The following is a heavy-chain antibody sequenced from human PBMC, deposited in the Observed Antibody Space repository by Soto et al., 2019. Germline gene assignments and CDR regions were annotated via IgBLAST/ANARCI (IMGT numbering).Heavy chain of an antibody. CDR2: IRSKANSYAT. D-gene: IGHD6-19*01. CDR3: VSVAGTGQGACDI. J-gene: IGHJ3*02. V-gene: IGHV3-73*02. CDR1: GFTFSGSA. Sequence: EVQLVESGGGLVQPGGSLKLSCAASGFTFSGSAMHWVRQASGKGLEWVGRIRSKANSYATAYAASVKGRFTISRDDSKNTAYLQMNSLKTEDTAVYYCVSVAGTGQGACDIWGQGTMVTVSS.